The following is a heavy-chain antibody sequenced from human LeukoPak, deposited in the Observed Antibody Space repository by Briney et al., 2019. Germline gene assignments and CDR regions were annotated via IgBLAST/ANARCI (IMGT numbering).Heavy chain of an antibody. CDR1: GFTFSSCA. CDR3: AKDSGGPGYTSSDFDY. Sequence: GGSLRLSCAASGFTFSSCAMSWVRQAPGKGLEWVSAISGSGGSTYYADSVKGRFTISRDNSKNTLYLQMNSLRAEDTAVYYCAKDSGGPGYTSSDFDYWGQGTLVTVSS. CDR2: ISGSGGST. D-gene: IGHD6-13*01. J-gene: IGHJ4*02. V-gene: IGHV3-23*01.